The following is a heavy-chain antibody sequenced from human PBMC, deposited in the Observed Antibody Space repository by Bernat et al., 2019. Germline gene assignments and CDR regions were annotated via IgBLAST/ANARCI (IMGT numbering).Heavy chain of an antibody. D-gene: IGHD2-15*01. J-gene: IGHJ5*02. CDR2: INHSGST. V-gene: IGHV4-34*01. CDR3: AKDRHCSGGSCTSYNWFDP. CDR1: GGSFSGYY. Sequence: QVQLQQWGAGLLKPSETLSLTCAVYGGSFSGYYWSWIRQPPGKGLEWIGEINHSGSTNYNPSLKSRVTISVDTSKNQFSLKLTSVTAEDTAVYYCAKDRHCSGGSCTSYNWFDPWGQGTLVTVSS.